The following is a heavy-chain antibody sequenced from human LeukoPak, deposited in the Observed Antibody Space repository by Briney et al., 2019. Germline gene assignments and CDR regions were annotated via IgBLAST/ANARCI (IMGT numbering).Heavy chain of an antibody. CDR3: ARDSGYRTVDY. CDR1: GFTFSSYW. Sequence: GGSLRLSCAASGFTFSSYWMSWVRQTPGKGLEWVANIKRGGGETYYVDSLKGRFTISRDNAKNSLYLQMNDLRAEDTATYYCARDSGYRTVDYWGQGVLVTVSS. D-gene: IGHD3-22*01. CDR2: IKRGGGET. J-gene: IGHJ4*02. V-gene: IGHV3-7*01.